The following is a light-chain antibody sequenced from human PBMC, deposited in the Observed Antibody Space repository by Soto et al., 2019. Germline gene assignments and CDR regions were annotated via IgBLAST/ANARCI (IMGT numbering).Light chain of an antibody. J-gene: IGKJ1*01. CDR1: QSVGTY. CDR2: GAS. V-gene: IGKV3-15*01. Sequence: EIVMTQSPATLSVSLGERATLSCRASQSVGTYLAWYQQKPGQAPRILIYGASTRAAGISPRFSGGGSGTEFTLTISSLQSEDFAVYHCQQYNDWPRTFGQGTKVGIK. CDR3: QQYNDWPRT.